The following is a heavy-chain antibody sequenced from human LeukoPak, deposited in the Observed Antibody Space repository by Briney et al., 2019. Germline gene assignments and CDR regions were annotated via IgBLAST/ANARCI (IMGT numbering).Heavy chain of an antibody. V-gene: IGHV1-2*02. CDR3: ARVRGYSSSWYDY. J-gene: IGHJ4*02. CDR1: GYTFTGYY. Sequence: ASVKVSRKASGYTFTGYYMHWVRQAPGQGLEWMGWINPNSGGTNYAQKFQGRVTMTRDTSISTAYMELSRLRSDDTAVYYCARVRGYSSSWYDYWGQGTLVTVSS. D-gene: IGHD6-13*01. CDR2: INPNSGGT.